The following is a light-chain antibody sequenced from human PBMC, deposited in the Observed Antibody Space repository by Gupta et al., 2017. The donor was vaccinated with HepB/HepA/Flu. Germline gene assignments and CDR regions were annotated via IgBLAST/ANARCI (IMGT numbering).Light chain of an antibody. Sequence: DIQMTQSPSSLSASVGDRVTITCRASQGIGNDLGWYQQKPGKAPKRLIYAAFKVHTGLPTRFSGSGSGTEFTLTISSLQPEDFATYYCRQQKNFTWTFGQGTKVEIK. V-gene: IGKV1-17*01. CDR2: AAF. CDR3: RQQKNFTWT. CDR1: QGIGND. J-gene: IGKJ1*01.